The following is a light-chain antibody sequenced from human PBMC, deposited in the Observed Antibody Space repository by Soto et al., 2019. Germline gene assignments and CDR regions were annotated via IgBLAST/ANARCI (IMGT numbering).Light chain of an antibody. CDR2: AAS. V-gene: IGKV1D-16*01. Sequence: IQMNQSPSALSASVANRVTIICRASQGISSWLAWYQQKPEKAPKSLIYAASSLQSGVPSRFSGSGSGAEFTLTIRSLQPDDFATYYCQQYNSYSFGQGTKVDIK. J-gene: IGKJ1*01. CDR1: QGISSW. CDR3: QQYNSYS.